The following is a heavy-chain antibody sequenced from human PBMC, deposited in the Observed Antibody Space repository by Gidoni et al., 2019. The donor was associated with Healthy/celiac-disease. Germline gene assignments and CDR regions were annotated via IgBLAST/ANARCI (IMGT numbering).Heavy chain of an antibody. Sequence: EVQLVESGGGLVQPGGSLRLSCAASGFTVSSNYMRWVRQAPGKGLEWVSVIYSGGSTYYADSVKGRFTISRDNSKNTLYLQMNSLRAEDTAVYYCARVVNWGYYFDYWGQGTLVTVSS. J-gene: IGHJ4*02. CDR2: IYSGGST. D-gene: IGHD7-27*01. CDR3: ARVVNWGYYFDY. V-gene: IGHV3-66*01. CDR1: GFTVSSNY.